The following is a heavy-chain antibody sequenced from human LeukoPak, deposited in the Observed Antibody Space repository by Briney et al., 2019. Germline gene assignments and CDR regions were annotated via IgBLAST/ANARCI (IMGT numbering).Heavy chain of an antibody. J-gene: IGHJ4*02. CDR3: ARDRVGATDY. CDR2: IYYSGST. CDR1: GGSVSSGSYY. D-gene: IGHD1-26*01. Sequence: PSETLSLTCTVSGGSVSSGSYYWSWIRQPPGKGLEWIEYIYYSGSTNYNPSLKSRVTISVDTSKNQFSLKLSSVTAADTAVYYCARDRVGATDYWGQGTLVTVSS. V-gene: IGHV4-61*01.